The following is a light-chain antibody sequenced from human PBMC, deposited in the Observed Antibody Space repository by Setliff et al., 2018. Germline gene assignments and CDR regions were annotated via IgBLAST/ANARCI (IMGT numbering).Light chain of an antibody. CDR3: SSYTSLSTRV. CDR1: SSDVGGYKY. V-gene: IGLV2-14*01. Sequence: QSVLTQPASVSGSPGQSISISCTGTSSDVGGYKYVSWYQQLPGKAPKLIIFEVSNRPSGIPNRFSGSKSGNTASLSISGLQAEDEADYYCSSYTSLSTRVFGTGTKGTVL. CDR2: EVS. J-gene: IGLJ1*01.